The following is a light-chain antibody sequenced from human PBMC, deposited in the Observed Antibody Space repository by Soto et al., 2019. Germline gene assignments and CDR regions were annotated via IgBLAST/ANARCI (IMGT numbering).Light chain of an antibody. Sequence: QSVLTQPPSVSGAPGQRVTISCTGSSSNIGAGYDVHWYQQLPGTAPKLLIYGNSNRPSGVPDRFSGSKSGTSASLAITGLQAEDEDYYYCQSYDSSLSGSNVVFGGGTKLTVL. V-gene: IGLV1-40*01. J-gene: IGLJ2*01. CDR1: SSNIGAGYD. CDR3: QSYDSSLSGSNVV. CDR2: GNS.